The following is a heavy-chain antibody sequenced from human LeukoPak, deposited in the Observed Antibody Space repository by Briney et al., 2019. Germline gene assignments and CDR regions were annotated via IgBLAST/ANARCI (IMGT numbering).Heavy chain of an antibody. Sequence: ASVKVPCKASGYTFTGYYIHWVRQAPGQGLEWMGWINPNSGGTNYAQRFQGRVTMTRDTSISTVDMELSRLRSDDTAVYYCARLGHGDYGFDYWGQGTLVTVSS. CDR3: ARLGHGDYGFDY. CDR1: GYTFTGYY. D-gene: IGHD4-17*01. V-gene: IGHV1-2*02. CDR2: INPNSGGT. J-gene: IGHJ4*02.